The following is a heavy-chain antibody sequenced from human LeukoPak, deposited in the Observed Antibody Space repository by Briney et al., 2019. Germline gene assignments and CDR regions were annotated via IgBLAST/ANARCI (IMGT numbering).Heavy chain of an antibody. CDR1: GGSISSGTYH. V-gene: IGHV4-31*01. D-gene: IGHD3-22*01. Sequence: SETLSLTCTVSGGSISSGTYHWSWIRQYPGKGLEWIGHISYGGTTYYNPSLKSQVTISLDTSRNQFSLKVNSVTAADTAVYYCAKVKVVGYSTFDYWGQGTLVTVSP. J-gene: IGHJ4*02. CDR2: ISYGGTT. CDR3: AKVKVVGYSTFDY.